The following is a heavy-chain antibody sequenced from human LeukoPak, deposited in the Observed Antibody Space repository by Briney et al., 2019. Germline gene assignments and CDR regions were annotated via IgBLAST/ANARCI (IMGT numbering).Heavy chain of an antibody. J-gene: IGHJ4*02. D-gene: IGHD6-19*01. CDR1: GGSISSYY. CDR3: TRSPYSSGWYDY. Sequence: SETLSLTCTVSGGSISSYYWSWIRQPAGKGLEWIGRIYTSGSTNYNPSLKSRVTMSVDTSKNQFSLKLSSVTAADTAVYYCTRSPYSSGWYDYWGQGTLVTVSS. CDR2: IYTSGST. V-gene: IGHV4-4*07.